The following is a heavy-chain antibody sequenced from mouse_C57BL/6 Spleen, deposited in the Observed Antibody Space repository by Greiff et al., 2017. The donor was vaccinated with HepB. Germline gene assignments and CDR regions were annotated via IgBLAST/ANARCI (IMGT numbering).Heavy chain of an antibody. D-gene: IGHD1-1*01. CDR1: GYTFTDYE. CDR3: TSSDYGSSPDY. Sequence: VQLQQSGAELVRPGASVTLSCKASGYTFTDYEMHWVKQTPVHGLEWIGAIDPETGGTAYNQKFKGKARLTADKSSSTAYMEIRSLTSEDSAVYYCTSSDYGSSPDYSGQGTTLPVSS. J-gene: IGHJ2*01. V-gene: IGHV1-15*01. CDR2: IDPETGGT.